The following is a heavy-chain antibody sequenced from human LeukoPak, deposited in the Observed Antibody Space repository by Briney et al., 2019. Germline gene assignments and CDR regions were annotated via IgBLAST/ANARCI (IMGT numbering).Heavy chain of an antibody. CDR2: MNPNSGNT. D-gene: IGHD2-2*01. Sequence: ASVKVSCKASGYTLTSYDINWVRQATGQGLEWMGWMNPNSGNTGYAQKFQGRVTMTRNTSISTAYMELSSLRSEDTAVYYCARAMSSKRGNPALEIWGQGTLVTVSS. CDR1: GYTLTSYD. V-gene: IGHV1-8*01. J-gene: IGHJ4*02. CDR3: ARAMSSKRGNPALEI.